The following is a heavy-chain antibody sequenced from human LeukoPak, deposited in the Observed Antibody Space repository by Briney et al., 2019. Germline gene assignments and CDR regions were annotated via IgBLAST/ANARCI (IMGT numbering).Heavy chain of an antibody. D-gene: IGHD2-2*01. V-gene: IGHV3-21*01. J-gene: IGHJ5*02. CDR3: ARDRIVVVPAALVFDP. CDR2: ISSSSSYI. Sequence: GGSLRLSCAASGFTFSSYSMNWVRQAPGKGLEWVSSISSSSSYIYYADSVKGRFAISRDNAKNSLYLQMNSLRAEDTAVYYCARDRIVVVPAALVFDPWGQGTLVTVSS. CDR1: GFTFSSYS.